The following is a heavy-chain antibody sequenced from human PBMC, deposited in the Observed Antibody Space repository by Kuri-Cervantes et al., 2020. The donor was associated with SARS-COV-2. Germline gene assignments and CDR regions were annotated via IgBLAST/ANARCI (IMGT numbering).Heavy chain of an antibody. CDR1: GFTFSSYW. CDR2: INSDGSST. V-gene: IGHV3-74*01. Sequence: GGSLRLSCAASGFTFSSYWMHWVRQAPGKGLVWVSRINSDGSSTSYADSVKGRFTISRDNAKDTLYLQMNSLRAEDTAVYYCARETYYDFWSGYYFRYYGMDVWGQGTTVTVSS. J-gene: IGHJ6*02. D-gene: IGHD3-3*01. CDR3: ARETYYDFWSGYYFRYYGMDV.